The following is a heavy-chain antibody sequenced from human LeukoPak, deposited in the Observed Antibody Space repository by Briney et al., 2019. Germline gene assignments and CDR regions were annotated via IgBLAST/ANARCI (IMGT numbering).Heavy chain of an antibody. CDR3: ARDVVRSGSWNSYYFDY. V-gene: IGHV1-2*02. CDR2: INPNNNDT. D-gene: IGHD3-10*01. Sequence: ASVKVSCKASGYTFTGYYMHWVRQAPGQGLEWMGWINPNNNDTNYAQKFQDRVTMTRDTSVSTAYLELTRLRSDDTAVYYCARDVVRSGSWNSYYFDYWGQGTLVTVSS. CDR1: GYTFTGYY. J-gene: IGHJ4*02.